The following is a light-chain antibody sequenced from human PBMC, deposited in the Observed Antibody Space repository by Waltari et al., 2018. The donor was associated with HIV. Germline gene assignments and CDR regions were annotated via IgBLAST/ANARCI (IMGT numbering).Light chain of an antibody. Sequence: QSVLTQPPSLSVAPGQRVTISCTVSSSNIGARALFDVHWYQQLPGPAPKLLIYGNSHRPSGVPDRFSGSKSGTSASLAITGLQAEDEADYYCQSYDSSLGGSVFGGGTKLTVL. CDR1: SSNIGARALFD. V-gene: IGLV1-40*01. CDR2: GNS. J-gene: IGLJ3*02. CDR3: QSYDSSLGGSV.